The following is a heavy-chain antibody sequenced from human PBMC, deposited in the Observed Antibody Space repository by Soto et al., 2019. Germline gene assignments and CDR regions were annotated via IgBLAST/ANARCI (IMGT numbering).Heavy chain of an antibody. D-gene: IGHD2-21*02. Sequence: EVHLVESGGGLVQPGGSLRLSCVASGFTFSTYSMNWVRQAPGKGLEWVSTIGTRSDIYYAESVKGRFTISRDNAKNSLSLQMNSLRVEDTAVYYCAREETAWPLAYGLDVWGQGTAVTVSS. V-gene: IGHV3-21*01. CDR2: IGTRSDI. CDR3: AREETAWPLAYGLDV. J-gene: IGHJ6*02. CDR1: GFTFSTYS.